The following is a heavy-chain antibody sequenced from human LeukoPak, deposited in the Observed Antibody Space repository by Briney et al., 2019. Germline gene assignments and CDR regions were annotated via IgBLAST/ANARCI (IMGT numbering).Heavy chain of an antibody. J-gene: IGHJ5*02. Sequence: SETLSLTCTVSGGSFSSASYYWSWIRLPAGKGLEWIGRIYNSGSTNYDPSLRSRVTISIDTSKNQFSLKLTSATAADTAVYYCAREGLSTNWFDPWGQGALVTVSS. CDR3: AREGLSTNWFDP. CDR1: GGSFSSASYY. D-gene: IGHD3-16*02. V-gene: IGHV4-61*02. CDR2: IYNSGST.